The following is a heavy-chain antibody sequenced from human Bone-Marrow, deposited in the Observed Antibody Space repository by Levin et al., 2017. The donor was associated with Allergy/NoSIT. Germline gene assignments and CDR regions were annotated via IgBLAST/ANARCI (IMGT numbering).Heavy chain of an antibody. D-gene: IGHD3-3*01. J-gene: IGHJ4*02. Sequence: ASVKVSCKTSGYIFTSYGISWVRQAPGQGLEWMGWISPYNGNTHYAQKLQGRVTMTTDTSTSTAYMELRSLRSDDTAVYYCARAHYHYDFWSDYYNYWGQGTLVTVSS. CDR2: ISPYNGNT. CDR1: GYIFTSYG. V-gene: IGHV1-18*01. CDR3: ARAHYHYDFWSDYYNY.